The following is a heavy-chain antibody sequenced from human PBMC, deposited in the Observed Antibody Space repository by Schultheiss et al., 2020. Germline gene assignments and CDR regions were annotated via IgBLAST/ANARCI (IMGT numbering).Heavy chain of an antibody. V-gene: IGHV5-51*01. CDR3: ARIVALGCFDY. CDR1: GYRFTSKW. J-gene: IGHJ4*02. Sequence: GGSLRLSCKASGYRFTSKWIGWVRQMPGKGLEWMGIIYPGDSDSRYSPSFQGQVTFSADKSISTAYLQWSSLKASDTAMYYCARIVALGCFDYWGQGTLVIVSS. D-gene: IGHD6-19*01. CDR2: IYPGDSDS.